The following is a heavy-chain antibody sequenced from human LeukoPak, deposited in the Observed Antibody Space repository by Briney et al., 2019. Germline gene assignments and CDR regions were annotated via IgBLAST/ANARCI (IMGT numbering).Heavy chain of an antibody. CDR1: GGTFSSYA. CDR3: ARGGLVVVVAATLDY. CDR2: SSPYNGNT. V-gene: IGHV1-18*01. D-gene: IGHD2-15*01. J-gene: IGHJ4*02. Sequence: ASVKVSCKASGGTFSSYAISWVRQAPGQGLEWMGWSSPYNGNTNYAQKFQGRVTMTTDTSTSTAYLELRSLKSDDTAVYYCARGGLVVVVAATLDYWGQGTLVTVSS.